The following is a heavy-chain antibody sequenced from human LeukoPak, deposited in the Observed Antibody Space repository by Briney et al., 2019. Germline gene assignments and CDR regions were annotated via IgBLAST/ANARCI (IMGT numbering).Heavy chain of an antibody. V-gene: IGHV3-48*03. D-gene: IGHD5-18*01. CDR3: ARDRQLSPDY. J-gene: IGHJ4*02. CDR2: ISSSGSTI. CDR1: GFTFSSYE. Sequence: QPGGSLRLSCAASGFTFSSYEMNWVRQAPGKGREWVSYISSSGSTIYYADSVKGRFTISRDNAKNSLYLQMNGLRAEDTAVYYCARDRQLSPDYWGQGTLVTVSS.